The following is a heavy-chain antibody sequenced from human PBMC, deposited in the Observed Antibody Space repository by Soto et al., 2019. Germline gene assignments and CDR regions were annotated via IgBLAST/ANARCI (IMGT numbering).Heavy chain of an antibody. D-gene: IGHD1-26*01. CDR2: IYPGDSDT. CDR3: ARLFGSCPDWGDAFDI. V-gene: IGHV5-51*01. CDR1: GYSFTSYW. Sequence: GESLKISCKGSGYSFTSYWIGWVRQMPGKGLEWMGIIYPGDSDTRYSPSFQGQVTISADKSISTAYLQWSSLKASDTAMYYCARLFGSCPDWGDAFDIWGQGTMVTVSS. J-gene: IGHJ3*02.